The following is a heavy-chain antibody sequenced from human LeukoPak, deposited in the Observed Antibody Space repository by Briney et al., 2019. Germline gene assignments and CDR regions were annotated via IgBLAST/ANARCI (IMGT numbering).Heavy chain of an antibody. D-gene: IGHD5-18*01. CDR3: ARDSPDGYTSGHHFYYMDV. CDR1: GGSISPYY. Sequence: PSETLSLTCTVSGGSISPYYWTWIRQSAGKGLEFMGRIHFGGTTNYNPSLMSRITLSVDTSKSQVSLKLSSVTAVDTAVYYCARDSPDGYTSGHHFYYMDVWGNGTTVTVSS. J-gene: IGHJ6*03. V-gene: IGHV4-4*07. CDR2: IHFGGTT.